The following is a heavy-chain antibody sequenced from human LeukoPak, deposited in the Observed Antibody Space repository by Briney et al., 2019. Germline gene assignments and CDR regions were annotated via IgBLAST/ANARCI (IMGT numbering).Heavy chain of an antibody. Sequence: RGSLRLSCAASGFTLTSYAMSWARHAPGKGREWFTGSSGSGGSTYYADSVKGGFTISRDNSKNTLYLQMNSRRAEDTAVYYCAKRLGGIAAHWGQGTLVTVSS. D-gene: IGHD6-13*01. CDR2: SSGSGGST. V-gene: IGHV3-23*01. J-gene: IGHJ4*02. CDR3: AKRLGGIAAH. CDR1: GFTLTSYA.